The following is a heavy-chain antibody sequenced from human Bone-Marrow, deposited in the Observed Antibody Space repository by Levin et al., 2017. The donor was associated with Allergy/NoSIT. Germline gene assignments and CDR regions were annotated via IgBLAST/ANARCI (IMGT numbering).Heavy chain of an antibody. CDR2: ISYDGSNK. D-gene: IGHD3-3*01. J-gene: IGHJ6*02. CDR1: GFTFSSYA. CDR3: AREYYDFWSGYYSPYYYYGMDV. Sequence: PGGSLRLSCAASGFTFSSYAMHWVRQAPGKGLEWVAVISYDGSNKYYADSVKGRFTISRDNSKNTLYLQMNSLRAEDTAVYYCAREYYDFWSGYYSPYYYYGMDVWGQGTTVTVSS. V-gene: IGHV3-30*04.